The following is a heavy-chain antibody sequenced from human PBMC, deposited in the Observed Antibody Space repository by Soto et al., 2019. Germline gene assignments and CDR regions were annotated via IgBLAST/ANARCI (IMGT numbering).Heavy chain of an antibody. CDR1: GYTFTSYG. V-gene: IGHV1-18*01. CDR2: ISAYNGNT. CDR3: ARDTPLNDFWSGYYPNYYYCYGMDV. J-gene: IGHJ6*02. Sequence: ASVKVSCKASGYTFTSYGISWVRQAPGQGLEWMGWISAYNGNTNYAQKLQGRVTMTTDTSTSTAYMELRSLRSDDTAVYYCARDTPLNDFWSGYYPNYYYCYGMDVWGQGTTVTVSS. D-gene: IGHD3-3*01.